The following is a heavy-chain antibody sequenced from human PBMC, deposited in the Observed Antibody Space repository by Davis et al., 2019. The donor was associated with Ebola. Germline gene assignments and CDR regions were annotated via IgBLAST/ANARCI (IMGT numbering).Heavy chain of an antibody. V-gene: IGHV4-59*01. CDR3: ARGKTMIENFDY. J-gene: IGHJ4*02. D-gene: IGHD3-22*01. CDR1: GGSISTYY. CDR2: IYYSGST. Sequence: PSETLSLTCTVSGGSISTYYWSWIRQPPGKGLEWIGYIYYSGSTNYNPSLKSRVTISVDTSKKQFSLKLSSVTAADKAVYYCARGKTMIENFDYWGQGTLVTVSS.